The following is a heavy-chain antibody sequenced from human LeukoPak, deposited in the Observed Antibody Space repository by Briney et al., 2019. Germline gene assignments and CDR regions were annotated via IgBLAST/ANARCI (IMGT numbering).Heavy chain of an antibody. J-gene: IGHJ4*02. CDR2: IYSGGST. V-gene: IGHV3-53*01. CDR3: ARVKDYGDYGFDY. CDR1: GITVSSNY. Sequence: GSLRLPCAASGITVSSNYMSWVRQAPGKGLEWVSVIYSGGSTYYADSVKGRFTISRDNSKNTLYLQMNSLRAEDTAVYYCARVKDYGDYGFDYWGQGTLVTVSS. D-gene: IGHD4-17*01.